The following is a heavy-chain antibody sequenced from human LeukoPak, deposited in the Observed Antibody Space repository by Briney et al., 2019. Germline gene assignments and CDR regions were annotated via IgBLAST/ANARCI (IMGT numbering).Heavy chain of an antibody. CDR3: ARVIAYYGMDV. Sequence: GGSLRLSCAASGFTFSSYWMAWVRQAPGKGLVWVSRINSEGSSTRYGDSVKGRFTISRDNAKNTLYLQMNSLRAEDTAVYYCARVIAYYGMDVWGQGTTVTVSS. D-gene: IGHD3-22*01. J-gene: IGHJ6*02. V-gene: IGHV3-74*01. CDR2: INSEGSST. CDR1: GFTFSSYW.